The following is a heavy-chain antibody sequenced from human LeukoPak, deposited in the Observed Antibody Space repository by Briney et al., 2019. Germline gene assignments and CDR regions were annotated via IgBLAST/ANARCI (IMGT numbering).Heavy chain of an antibody. CDR2: IRSSSSTI. CDR3: ARVIVGATHFDY. J-gene: IGHJ4*02. CDR1: GFTFSSYS. Sequence: GGSLRLSCTASGFTFSSYSMNWVRQAPGKGLEWISYIRSSSSTIYYADSMKGRFTISRDNAKNSLYLQMNSLRAEDTAVYYCARVIVGATHFDYWGQGTLVTVSS. D-gene: IGHD1-26*01. V-gene: IGHV3-48*04.